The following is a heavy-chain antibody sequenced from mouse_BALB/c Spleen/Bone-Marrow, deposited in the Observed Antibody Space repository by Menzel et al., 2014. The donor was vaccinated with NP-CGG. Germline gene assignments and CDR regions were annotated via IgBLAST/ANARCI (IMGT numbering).Heavy chain of an antibody. J-gene: IGHJ2*01. CDR2: ISSGSSTI. CDR1: GFTFSSSG. D-gene: IGHD4-1*01. CDR3: TRGGNWEDFDY. V-gene: IGHV5-17*02. Sequence: EVKLVESGGGLVQPGGSRKLSCAASGFTFSSSGMHWVRQAPERGLEWVAYISSGSSTIYYADTVKGRFTISRDNPKNTLFLQMTSLRSEDTAMYYCTRGGNWEDFDYWGQGTTLTVSS.